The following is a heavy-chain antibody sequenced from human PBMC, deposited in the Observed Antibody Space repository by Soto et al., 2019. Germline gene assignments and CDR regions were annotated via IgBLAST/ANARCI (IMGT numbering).Heavy chain of an antibody. V-gene: IGHV1-18*04. CDR2: ISAYNGNT. Sequence: GSVKVYFKASGYTFTSYGISLVRRAPGQGLEWMGWISAYNGNTNYAQKLQGRVTMTTDTSTSTAYMELRSLRSDDTAVYYCARVETNYYYYGMDVWGQGTTVTVSS. J-gene: IGHJ6*02. D-gene: IGHD1-1*01. CDR3: ARVETNYYYYGMDV. CDR1: GYTFTSYG.